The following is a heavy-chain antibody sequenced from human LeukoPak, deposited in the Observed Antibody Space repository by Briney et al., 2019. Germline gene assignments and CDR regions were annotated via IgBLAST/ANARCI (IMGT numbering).Heavy chain of an antibody. V-gene: IGHV4-59*01. CDR2: IYYSGST. J-gene: IGHJ4*02. Sequence: SETLSLTCTVSGGSISSYYWSWIRQPPGKGLEWIGYIYYSGSTNYNPSLKSRVTISVDTSKNQFSLKLSSVTAADTAVYHCARDLARGGYVDYWGQGTLVTVSS. CDR3: ARDLARGGYVDY. CDR1: GGSISSYY. D-gene: IGHD2-15*01.